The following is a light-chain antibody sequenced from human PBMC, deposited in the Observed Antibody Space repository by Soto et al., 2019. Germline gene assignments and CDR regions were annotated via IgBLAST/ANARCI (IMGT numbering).Light chain of an antibody. Sequence: HSARNQPASVSGSPGQSITISCPGTSSDVGGYNYVSWYQQHPGKAPKLMIYDVSNRPSGVSNRFSGSKSGNTASLTISGLQAEDEADYYCSSYTSSSTPLYVFGTGTKVTVL. CDR3: SSYTSSSTPLYV. V-gene: IGLV2-14*01. CDR1: SSDVGGYNY. J-gene: IGLJ1*01. CDR2: DVS.